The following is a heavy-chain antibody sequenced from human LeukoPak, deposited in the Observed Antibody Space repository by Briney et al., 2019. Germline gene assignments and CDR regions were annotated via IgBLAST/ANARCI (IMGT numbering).Heavy chain of an antibody. CDR2: MNPNSGNT. D-gene: IGHD2-2*02. V-gene: IGHV1-8*01. J-gene: IGHJ3*02. CDR1: GYTFTSYD. CDR3: ARERGHCSTTSCYTSDAFDI. Sequence: ASVKVSCKASGYTFTSYDINWVRQATGQGLEWMGWMNPNSGNTGYAQKFQGRVTMTRNTSISTAYMELSSLRSEDTAVYYCARERGHCSTTSCYTSDAFDIWGQGTTVTVSS.